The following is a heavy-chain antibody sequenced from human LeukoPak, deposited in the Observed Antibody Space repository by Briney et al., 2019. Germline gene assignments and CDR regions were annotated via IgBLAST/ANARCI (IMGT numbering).Heavy chain of an antibody. V-gene: IGHV1-2*02. Sequence: ASVKVSCKASGYTFTGYNIHWVRQAPGQGLEWMGWINPNSGGTNYAQKFQGRVTMTRDTSISTAYMELSRLRSDDTAVYYCAREHDYGDSLGGMDVWGQGTTVTVSS. J-gene: IGHJ6*02. CDR1: GYTFTGYN. CDR2: INPNSGGT. D-gene: IGHD4-17*01. CDR3: AREHDYGDSLGGMDV.